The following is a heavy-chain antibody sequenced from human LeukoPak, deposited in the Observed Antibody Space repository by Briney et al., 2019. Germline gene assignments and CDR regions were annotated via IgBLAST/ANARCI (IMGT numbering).Heavy chain of an antibody. CDR3: ARGPTYYYDSSGYSDFDY. CDR1: GGSFSGYY. V-gene: IGHV4-34*01. J-gene: IGHJ4*02. Sequence: SETLSLTCAVYGGSFSGYYWSWIRQPPGKGLEWIGEINHSGSTNYNPSLKSRVTISVDTSKNQFSLKLSSVTAADTAVYYCARGPTYYYDSSGYSDFDYWGQGTLVTVSS. D-gene: IGHD3-22*01. CDR2: INHSGST.